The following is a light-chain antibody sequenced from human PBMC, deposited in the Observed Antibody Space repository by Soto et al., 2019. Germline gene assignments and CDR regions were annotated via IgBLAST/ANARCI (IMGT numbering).Light chain of an antibody. CDR3: LSHTTSRTYF. CDR1: SSDIGAYEY. J-gene: IGLJ1*01. Sequence: QSALTQPASVSGSPGQSITISCSGTSSDIGAYEYVSWYQQHPGKPPKLMIYNLNNRPSGVSYRFSGSKSGNTASLTISRLQTEDEADYYCLSHTTSRTYFFGPGTKLTFL. V-gene: IGLV2-14*03. CDR2: NLN.